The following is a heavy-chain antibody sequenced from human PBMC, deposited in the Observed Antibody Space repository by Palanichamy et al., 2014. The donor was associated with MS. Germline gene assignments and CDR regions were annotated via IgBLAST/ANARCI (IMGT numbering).Heavy chain of an antibody. V-gene: IGHV4-38-2*02. CDR2: IYHSGST. CDR1: VTPSAVVTT. Sequence: QVQLQESGPGLVKPSGDPCPSPALSLVTPSAVVTTGAGSGQPPGKGLEWIGSIYHSGSTYYNPSLKSRVTISVDTSKNQFSLKLSSVTAADTAVYYCARVGSSWYQFGYWGQGTLVTVSS. D-gene: IGHD6-13*01. J-gene: IGHJ4*02. CDR3: ARVGSSWYQFGY.